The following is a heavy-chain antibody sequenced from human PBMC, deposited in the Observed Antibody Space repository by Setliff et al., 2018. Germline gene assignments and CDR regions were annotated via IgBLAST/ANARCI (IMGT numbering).Heavy chain of an antibody. CDR2: ISSSSSYI. Sequence: GGSLRLSCAASGFTFSSYSMNWVRQAPGKGLEWVSSISSSSSYIYYADSVKGRFTISRDNAKNSLYLQMNSRRAEDTAVYYCARDHAYGSRFYYYYYGMDVWGQGTTVTVSS. CDR3: ARDHAYGSRFYYYYYGMDV. J-gene: IGHJ6*02. V-gene: IGHV3-21*01. CDR1: GFTFSSYS. D-gene: IGHD3-10*01.